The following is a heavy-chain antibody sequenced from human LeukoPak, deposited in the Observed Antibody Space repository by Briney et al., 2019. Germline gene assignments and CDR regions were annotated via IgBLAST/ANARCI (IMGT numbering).Heavy chain of an antibody. CDR2: INKDGSST. Sequence: GGSLRLSCAASGFTFSSYWMHWVRQAPGKGLVWVSRINKDGSSTSYADSVKGRFTISRDNTKNTLFLQMNSLRAEDTAVYYCARDGAAAGTDYFDYXXQGALVTVS. CDR1: GFTFSSYW. CDR3: ARDGAAAGTDYFDY. D-gene: IGHD6-13*01. V-gene: IGHV3-74*01. J-gene: IGHJ4*02.